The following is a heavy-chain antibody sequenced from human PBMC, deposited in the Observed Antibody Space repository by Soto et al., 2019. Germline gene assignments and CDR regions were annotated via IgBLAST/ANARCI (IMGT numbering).Heavy chain of an antibody. V-gene: IGHV1-8*01. CDR1: GYTFTSHD. Sequence: QVQLVQSGAEVKKPGASVKVSCKASGYTFTSHDINWMRQTTGQGLEWMGWMNPNSGHTNSAQMFQGRVTMTRDTSINTAYMELTNLRSEDTAIYYCASDMSTTWGQGTLVTVSS. CDR3: ASDMSTT. CDR2: MNPNSGHT. D-gene: IGHD2-2*01. J-gene: IGHJ5*02.